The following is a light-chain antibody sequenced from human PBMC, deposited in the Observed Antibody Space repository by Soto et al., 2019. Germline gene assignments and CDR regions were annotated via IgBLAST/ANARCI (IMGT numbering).Light chain of an antibody. Sequence: QSALTQPPSVSGSPGQSVAISCTGTSGDVGSNNRVSWYQQPPGSAPKLIIYDVSNRPSGIPDRVSGSKSANTASLTISGLQTEDEADYYCSSYTTSNTYVFGTGTKLTVL. CDR1: SGDVGSNNR. CDR3: SSYTTSNTYV. V-gene: IGLV2-18*02. J-gene: IGLJ1*01. CDR2: DVS.